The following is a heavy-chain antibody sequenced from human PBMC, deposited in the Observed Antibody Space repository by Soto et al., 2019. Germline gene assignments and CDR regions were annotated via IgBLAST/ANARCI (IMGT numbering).Heavy chain of an antibody. CDR1: GGSFSGYY. V-gene: IGHV4-34*01. D-gene: IGHD1-7*01. CDR2: INHSGST. J-gene: IGHJ5*02. Sequence: PSETLSLTCAVYGGSFSGYYLSWIRQPPGKGLEWIGEINHSGSTNYNPSLKSRVTISLDTSTNQFSLKLSSVTAADAAVYYCARAGDWNYVRDNWFDPWGQGTLVTVSS. CDR3: ARAGDWNYVRDNWFDP.